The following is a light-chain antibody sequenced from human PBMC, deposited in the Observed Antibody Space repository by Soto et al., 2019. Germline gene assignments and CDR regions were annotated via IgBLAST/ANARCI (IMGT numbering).Light chain of an antibody. V-gene: IGKV3-15*01. CDR1: QSVSSN. CDR3: QHYNNWPPWT. CDR2: RAS. Sequence: EIVMTQSPATLSVSPGERATLSCRASQSVSSNLAWYQQKPCQAPRLLIYRASTRATGIPARFSGSGSGTDFTLTISRLQSEDFAVYYCQHYNNWPPWTFGQGTKVEIK. J-gene: IGKJ1*01.